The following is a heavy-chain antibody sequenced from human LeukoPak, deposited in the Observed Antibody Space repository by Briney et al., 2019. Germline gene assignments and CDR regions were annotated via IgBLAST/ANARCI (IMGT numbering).Heavy chain of an antibody. CDR1: RFTFRSYA. CDR3: ARADDYYDNSGYYGLDY. V-gene: IGHV3-30-3*01. D-gene: IGHD3-22*01. Sequence: GVSLRLSCAASRFTFRSYAMHWVRQAPGKGLEWVAVISYDGSNKYYADSVKGRFTISRDNSKYTLYLQMNRLRAEDTAVYYCARADDYYDNSGYYGLDYWGQGTLLTVSS. CDR2: ISYDGSNK. J-gene: IGHJ4*02.